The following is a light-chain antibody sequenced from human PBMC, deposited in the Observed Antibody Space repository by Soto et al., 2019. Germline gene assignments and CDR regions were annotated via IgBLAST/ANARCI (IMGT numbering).Light chain of an antibody. Sequence: QSVRTPPPSVTGSPGQSVTISCTGTSSDVGDNYVSWYQQHLGKAPKLIIYEVSQRPSGVPDRFSGSKSGNTASLTVSGLQTEDEADYYCSAYAGSNNFVLGSGTKVTVL. V-gene: IGLV2-8*01. CDR2: EVS. J-gene: IGLJ1*01. CDR1: SSDVGDNY. CDR3: SAYAGSNNFV.